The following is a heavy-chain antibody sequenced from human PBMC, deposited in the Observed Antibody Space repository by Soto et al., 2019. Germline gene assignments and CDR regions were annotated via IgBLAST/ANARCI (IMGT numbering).Heavy chain of an antibody. Sequence: GGSLRLSCAASGFTFSSYAMHWVRQAPGKGLEWVAVISYDGSNRYYPDSVKGRFTISRDNSKNTLYLQMNSLRAEDTAVYYCARETYYDFWSGYSNPLGMDVWGQGTTVTVS. D-gene: IGHD3-3*01. CDR1: GFTFSSYA. J-gene: IGHJ6*02. CDR2: ISYDGSNR. CDR3: ARETYYDFWSGYSNPLGMDV. V-gene: IGHV3-30-3*01.